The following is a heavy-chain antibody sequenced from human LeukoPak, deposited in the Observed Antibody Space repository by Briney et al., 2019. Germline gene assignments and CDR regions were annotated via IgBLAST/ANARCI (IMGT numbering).Heavy chain of an antibody. Sequence: SETLSLTCTVSGGSISSSSYYWGWIRQPPGKGLEWIGSIYYSGSTYYNPSLKSRVTISVDTSKNQFSLKLSSVTAADTAVYYCARPKYSSGWLVDYWGQGTLVTASS. CDR1: GGSISSSSYY. V-gene: IGHV4-39*01. D-gene: IGHD6-19*01. CDR2: IYYSGST. CDR3: ARPKYSSGWLVDY. J-gene: IGHJ4*02.